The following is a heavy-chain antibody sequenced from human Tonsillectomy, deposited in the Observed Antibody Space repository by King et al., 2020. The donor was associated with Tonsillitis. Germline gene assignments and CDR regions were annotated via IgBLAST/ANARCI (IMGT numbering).Heavy chain of an antibody. V-gene: IGHV3-30-3*01. D-gene: IGHD6-13*01. CDR3: ARGGGAAAGAFDY. J-gene: IGHJ4*02. Sequence: LVESGGGVVQPGRSLRLSCAASGFTFSNFAMHWVRQAPGKGLEWVAVISYDASNKYYADSVKGRFSISRDNSKNTLYLQMNSLRVEDTAVYYCARGGGAAAGAFDYWGQGTLVTVSS. CDR2: ISYDASNK. CDR1: GFTFSNFA.